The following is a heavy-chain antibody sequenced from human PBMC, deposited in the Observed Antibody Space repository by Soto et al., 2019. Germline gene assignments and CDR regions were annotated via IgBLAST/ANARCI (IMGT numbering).Heavy chain of an antibody. Sequence: ERALSLSCAGSGCTFISYVRHCLLQTPGKGLEWVANIKQDGSEKFYVDSVRGRFTISRDNAKNSVYLEMNRLRDEDTGVYYCAREEESVGSPPSGFHPWGQGVQVTVSS. V-gene: IGHV3-7*03. D-gene: IGHD3-10*01. CDR3: AREEESVGSPPSGFHP. CDR2: IKQDGSEK. J-gene: IGHJ5*02. CDR1: GCTFISYV.